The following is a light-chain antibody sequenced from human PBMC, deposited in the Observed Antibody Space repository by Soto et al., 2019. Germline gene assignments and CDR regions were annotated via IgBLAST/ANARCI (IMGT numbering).Light chain of an antibody. V-gene: IGKV1-5*03. Sequence: DIQMTQSPSTLSASVGDRVTITCRASQSISSWLAWYQQKPGKAPKLLIYKASSLERGGTSRFGGSGSGTEFTLTISSLQPDDFATYYYEQYNSYPWTFGQGTKVEIK. CDR1: QSISSW. J-gene: IGKJ1*01. CDR3: EQYNSYPWT. CDR2: KAS.